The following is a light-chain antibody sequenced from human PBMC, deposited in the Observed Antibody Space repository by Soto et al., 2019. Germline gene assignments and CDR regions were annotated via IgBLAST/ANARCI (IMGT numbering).Light chain of an antibody. CDR1: QGISNY. V-gene: IGKV1-27*01. CDR3: QKYNSAPPLT. CDR2: AAS. Sequence: DIQMTQSPSSLSASVGDRVTITCRASQGISNYLAWYQQKPGKVPKLLIYAASTLQSGVPSRFSGSGSGTDFTLAISSLQPEDVATYYCQKYNSAPPLTFGGGTKVEIK. J-gene: IGKJ4*01.